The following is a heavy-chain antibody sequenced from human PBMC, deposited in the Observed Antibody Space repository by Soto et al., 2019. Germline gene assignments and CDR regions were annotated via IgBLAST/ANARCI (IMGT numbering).Heavy chain of an antibody. J-gene: IGHJ3*02. Sequence: GGSLRLSCTASGFTFGDYAMSWFRQAPGKGLEWVGFIRSKAYGGTTEYAASVKGRFTISRDDSKSIAYLQMNSLKTEDTAVYYCTRDPGDISPMTAWDDAFDIWGQGTMVTVSS. D-gene: IGHD2-15*01. CDR2: IRSKAYGGTT. CDR1: GFTFGDYA. CDR3: TRDPGDISPMTAWDDAFDI. V-gene: IGHV3-49*03.